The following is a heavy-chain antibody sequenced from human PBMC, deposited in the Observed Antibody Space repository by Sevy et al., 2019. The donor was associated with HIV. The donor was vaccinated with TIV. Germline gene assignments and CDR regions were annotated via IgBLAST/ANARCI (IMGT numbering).Heavy chain of an antibody. CDR2: IYSGGST. CDR1: GFTVSSNY. V-gene: IGHV3-53*01. CDR3: ARERAPSSWQQRDAFDI. Sequence: GGSLRLSCAASGFTVSSNYMSWVRQAPGKGLEWVSVIYSGGSTYYADSVMGRFTISRDNSKNTLYLQMNSLRAEDTAVYYCARERAPSSWQQRDAFDIWGQGTMVTVSS. J-gene: IGHJ3*02. D-gene: IGHD6-13*01.